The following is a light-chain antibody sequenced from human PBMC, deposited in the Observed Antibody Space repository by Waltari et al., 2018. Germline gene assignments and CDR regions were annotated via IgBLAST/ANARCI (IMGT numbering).Light chain of an antibody. CDR3: QQRSNWPLT. J-gene: IGKJ4*01. V-gene: IGKV3-11*01. CDR1: QSVGSY. Sequence: EIVLTQSPATLSLSPGERVTLSCRASQSVGSYLAWYQQKPGQAPRLLIYDAPNRATGIPARFSGSGSGTDFTLTVSSLEPEDFAVYYCQQRSNWPLTFGGGTKVEI. CDR2: DAP.